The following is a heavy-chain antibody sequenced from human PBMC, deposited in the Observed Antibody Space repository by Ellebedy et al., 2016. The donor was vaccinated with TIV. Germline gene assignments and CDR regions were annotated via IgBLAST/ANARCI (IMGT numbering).Heavy chain of an antibody. Sequence: GGSLRLXXAASGFTFSSYAMSWVRQAPGKGLEWVSAISGSGGSTYYADSVKGRFTISRDNSKNTLYLQMNSLRAEDTAVYYCAKGRGIVGARFDYWGQGTLVTVSS. V-gene: IGHV3-23*01. CDR2: ISGSGGST. J-gene: IGHJ4*02. D-gene: IGHD1-26*01. CDR3: AKGRGIVGARFDY. CDR1: GFTFSSYA.